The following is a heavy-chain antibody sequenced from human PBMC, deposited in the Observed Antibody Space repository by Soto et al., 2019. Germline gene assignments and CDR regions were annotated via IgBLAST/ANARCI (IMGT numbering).Heavy chain of an antibody. CDR2: IITILGIA. Sequence: SVKVSCKASGYTFTRSGISWVRQAPGQGPEWMGRIITILGIANYAQKFQGRVTITADKSTSTAYMELSSLRSEDTAVYYCASPGPYCGGDCYNRPDDAFDIWGQGTMVTVSS. CDR1: GYTFTRSG. J-gene: IGHJ3*02. V-gene: IGHV1-69*04. CDR3: ASPGPYCGGDCYNRPDDAFDI. D-gene: IGHD2-21*02.